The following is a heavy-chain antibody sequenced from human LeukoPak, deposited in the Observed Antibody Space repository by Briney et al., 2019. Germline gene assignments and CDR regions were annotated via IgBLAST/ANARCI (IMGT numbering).Heavy chain of an antibody. CDR3: ARTQDVTYYYYYMDV. Sequence: ASVKVSCKASGYTFTSYGISWVRQAPGQGLEWMAWISLYNGNTHYAQKFQGRVTMTADTSTSTAYMEMRSLTSDDTAVYYCARTQDVTYYYYYMDVWGKGATVTVSS. D-gene: IGHD2-21*02. J-gene: IGHJ6*03. CDR1: GYTFTSYG. V-gene: IGHV1-18*01. CDR2: ISLYNGNT.